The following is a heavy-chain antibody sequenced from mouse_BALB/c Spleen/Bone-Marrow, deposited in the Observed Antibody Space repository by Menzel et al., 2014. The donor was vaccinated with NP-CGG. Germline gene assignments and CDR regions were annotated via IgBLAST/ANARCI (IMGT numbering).Heavy chain of an antibody. CDR1: GFTFSNYG. D-gene: IGHD4-1*01. Sequence: EVKLMESGGDLVKPGGSLKLSCAASGFTFSNYGMPWVRQTPDKRLEWVATISSVGSYTYYPDSVKGRFTISRDNAKNTLFLQMSSLKSEDTAMYYCARRGTGTGSYYFDYWGQGTTLTVSS. J-gene: IGHJ2*01. CDR2: ISSVGSYT. CDR3: ARRGTGTGSYYFDY. V-gene: IGHV5-6*02.